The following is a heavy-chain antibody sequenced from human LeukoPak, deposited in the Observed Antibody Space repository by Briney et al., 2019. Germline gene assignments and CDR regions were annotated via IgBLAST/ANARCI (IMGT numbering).Heavy chain of an antibody. CDR1: GGSFSGYY. J-gene: IGHJ4*02. Sequence: SETLSLTCAVYGGSFSGYYWSWIRQPPGKGLEWIGEINHSGSTNYNPSLKGRVTISVDTSKNQFSLQLSSVTPEDTAVYYCARESGGTKFDYWGQGTLVTVSS. V-gene: IGHV4-34*01. CDR2: INHSGST. CDR3: ARESGGTKFDY. D-gene: IGHD1-26*01.